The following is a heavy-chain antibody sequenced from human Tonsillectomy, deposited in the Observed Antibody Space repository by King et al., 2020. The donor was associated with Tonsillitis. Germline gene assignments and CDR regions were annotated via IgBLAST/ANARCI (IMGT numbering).Heavy chain of an antibody. CDR3: ARGRYCYDSSGSPDAFDI. CDR2: IYYSGST. D-gene: IGHD3-22*01. J-gene: IGHJ3*02. V-gene: IGHV4-30-4*01. Sequence: QLQESGPGLVKPSQTLSLTCTVSGGSITSGDYYWSWIRQPPGKGLEWIGYIYYSGSTYYNPSLKSRVTISVDTSKNQFSLKLSSVTAADTAVFYCARGRYCYDSSGSPDAFDIWGQGTTVTVSS. CDR1: GGSITSGDYY.